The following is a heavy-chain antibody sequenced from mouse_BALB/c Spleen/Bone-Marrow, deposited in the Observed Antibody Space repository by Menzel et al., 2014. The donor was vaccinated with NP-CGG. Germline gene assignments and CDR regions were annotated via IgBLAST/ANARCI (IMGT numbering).Heavy chain of an antibody. CDR2: ISSGGSST. CDR1: GFTFSSYG. J-gene: IGHJ2*01. D-gene: IGHD3-2*02. V-gene: IGHV5-6*01. CDR3: TRRPLQANSYFDC. Sequence: EVQRVESGGDLVKPGGSLKLSCVASGFTFSSYGMSWVRQTPDKRLEWVATISSGGSSTYYPASVKGRFTISRDNAKSTLYLQMSSLNSEDTAMYYCTRRPLQANSYFDCWGQGTTPTVSS.